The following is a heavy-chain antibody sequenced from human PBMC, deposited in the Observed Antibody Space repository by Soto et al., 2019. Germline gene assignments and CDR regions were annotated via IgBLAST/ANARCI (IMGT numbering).Heavy chain of an antibody. CDR3: AAVIRTREIYFDY. J-gene: IGHJ4*02. V-gene: IGHV1-58*01. Sequence: SVKVSCKASGFTFTSSAVQWVRQARGQRLEWIGWIVVGSGNTNYAQKFQERVTITRDMSTSTAYMELSSLRSEDTAVYYCAAVIRTREIYFDYWGQGTLVTVSS. D-gene: IGHD3-3*02. CDR2: IVVGSGNT. CDR1: GFTFTSSA.